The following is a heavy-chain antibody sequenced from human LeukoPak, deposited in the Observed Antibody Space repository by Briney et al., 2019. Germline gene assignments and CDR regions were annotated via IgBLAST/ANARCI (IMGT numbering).Heavy chain of an antibody. V-gene: IGHV1-24*01. J-gene: IGHJ4*02. D-gene: IGHD3-22*01. CDR2: FDPEDGET. CDR3: ATVRYYDSSLRTYYFDY. Sequence: ASVKVSCKVSRYTLTELSMHWVRQAPGKGLEWMGGFDPEDGETIYAQKFQGRVTMTEDTSTDTAYMELSSLRSEDTAVYYCATVRYYDSSLRTYYFDYWGQGTLVTVSS. CDR1: RYTLTELS.